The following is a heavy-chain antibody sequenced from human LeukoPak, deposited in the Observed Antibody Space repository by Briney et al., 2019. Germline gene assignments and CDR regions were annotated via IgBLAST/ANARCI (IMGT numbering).Heavy chain of an antibody. CDR2: TRNKPNSYTT. Sequence: PGGSLRLSCAASGFSFSDLYMDWVRQAPGKGLEWVGRTRNKPNSYTTEYAVSVKGRFTISRDDSKNSLYLQMNSLKIEDTAVYYCVRDFYESSGSTYYFDYWGQGTLVTVSS. V-gene: IGHV3-72*01. CDR1: GFSFSDLY. D-gene: IGHD3-22*01. CDR3: VRDFYESSGSTYYFDY. J-gene: IGHJ4*02.